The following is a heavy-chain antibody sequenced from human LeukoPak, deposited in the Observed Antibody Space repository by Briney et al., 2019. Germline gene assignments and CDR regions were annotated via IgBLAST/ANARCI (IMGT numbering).Heavy chain of an antibody. D-gene: IGHD3-3*01. J-gene: IGHJ6*03. V-gene: IGHV1-69*13. CDR3: ARETITIFGVVISYMDV. CDR2: ISPIFGTA. CDR1: GGTFSSYA. Sequence: SVKVSCKASGGTFSSYAISWVRQAPGQGLEWMGGISPIFGTANYAQKFQGRVTITADESTSTAYMELSSLRSEDTAVHYCARETITIFGVVISYMDVWGKGTTVTVSS.